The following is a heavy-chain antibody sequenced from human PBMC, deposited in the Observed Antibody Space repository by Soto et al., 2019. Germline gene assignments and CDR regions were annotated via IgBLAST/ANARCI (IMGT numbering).Heavy chain of an antibody. Sequence: QVLESGGNSVQPGGSLRLSCAASGFTFGTYTMSWVRLAPGKGLEWVSAISATGDSTYYADSVKGRFTISRDNSKNTLYVQMDRLRVEDTALYCVTHWGGATVLRGLAVWGHGTTVTVSS. CDR2: ISATGDST. CDR1: GFTFGTYT. J-gene: IGHJ6*02. V-gene: IGHV3-23*01. D-gene: IGHD3-10*01. CDR3: THWGGATVLRGLAV.